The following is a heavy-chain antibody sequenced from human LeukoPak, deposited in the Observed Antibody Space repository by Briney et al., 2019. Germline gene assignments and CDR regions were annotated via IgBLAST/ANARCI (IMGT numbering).Heavy chain of an antibody. CDR1: GYTFITYV. D-gene: IGHD3-10*01. J-gene: IGHJ3*02. V-gene: IGHV1-18*01. Sequence: ASVTVSFKGSGYTFITYVMTWVGQAPGQGGEGMGWISAYNGNTEYTQKLQGRVTMTTDTSTSTAYMELRSLRSDDTAVYYCARDVSEGFGERVIDAFDIWGQGTMVTVSS. CDR3: ARDVSEGFGERVIDAFDI. CDR2: ISAYNGNT.